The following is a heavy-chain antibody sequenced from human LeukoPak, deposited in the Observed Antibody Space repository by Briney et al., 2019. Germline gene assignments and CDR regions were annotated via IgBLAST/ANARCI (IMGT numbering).Heavy chain of an antibody. CDR1: GGSISSYY. D-gene: IGHD3-22*01. CDR2: IYYSGSA. V-gene: IGHV4-59*01. J-gene: IGHJ3*02. Sequence: PSETLSLTCTVSGGSISSYYWSWIRQPPGKGLEWIGYIYYSGSANYNPSLKSRVTISVDTSKNQFSLKLSSVTAADTAVYYCARMYDSSGYAGGDAFDIWGQGTMVTVSS. CDR3: ARMYDSSGYAGGDAFDI.